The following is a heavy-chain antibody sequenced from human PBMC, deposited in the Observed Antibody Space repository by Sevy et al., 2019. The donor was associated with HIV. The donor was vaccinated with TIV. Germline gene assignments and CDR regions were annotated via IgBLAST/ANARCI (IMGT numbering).Heavy chain of an antibody. J-gene: IGHJ5*02. V-gene: IGHV1-69*13. CDR3: ARLTVAGLGGWFDP. D-gene: IGHD6-19*01. CDR2: IIPIFGTT. Sequence: ASVKVSCKASGGTFNRYAISWVRQAPGHGLEWLGGIIPIFGTTNYAQKFQGRVTITADESTSTAYMEVGSLRSEDTVVYYCARLTVAGLGGWFDPWGHGTLVTVSS. CDR1: GGTFNRYA.